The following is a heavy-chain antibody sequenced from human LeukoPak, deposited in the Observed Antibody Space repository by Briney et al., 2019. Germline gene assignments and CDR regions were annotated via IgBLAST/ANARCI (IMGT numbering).Heavy chain of an antibody. Sequence: PGGSLRLSCVVSGFPFTNNPMTWVRQAPRKGLEWVSYISNDITTTYYAESVKGRFTISRDNAKNSLYLQMNSLRVEDTAVYYCARDGGNSYEIDYWGQGILVTVSS. CDR1: GFPFTNNP. CDR2: ISNDITTT. D-gene: IGHD5-18*01. V-gene: IGHV3-48*01. J-gene: IGHJ4*02. CDR3: ARDGGNSYEIDY.